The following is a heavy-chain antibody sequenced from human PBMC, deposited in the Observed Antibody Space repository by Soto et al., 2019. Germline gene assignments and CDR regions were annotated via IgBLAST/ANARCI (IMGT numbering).Heavy chain of an antibody. D-gene: IGHD3-9*01. Sequence: QVQLVESGGGVVQSGRSLRLSCAASGFAFSTYGMHWVRQAPGKGLEWVAMTWHDGGNKYYADSVKGRFTISRDNSKNPLYLQVNSLRAEAPAVYYCASELDWLFAFAYWGQGTLVTVSS. J-gene: IGHJ4*02. CDR3: ASELDWLFAFAY. V-gene: IGHV3-33*01. CDR1: GFAFSTYG. CDR2: TWHDGGNK.